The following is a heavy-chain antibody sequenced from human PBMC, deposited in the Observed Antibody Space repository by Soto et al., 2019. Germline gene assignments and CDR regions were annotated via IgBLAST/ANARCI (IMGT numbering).Heavy chain of an antibody. D-gene: IGHD3-3*01. CDR3: ARGQRFSDSFDP. CDR1: GGAISGYY. Sequence: QVQLQESGPGLVKPSETLSLTCTASGGAISGYYWTWIRQPAGKGLEWIGRIYSSGGTKYNPSLKSRVTMSLDTSKNQFSLILSSVTAADTAVYYCARGQRFSDSFDPWGQGTLVTVSS. J-gene: IGHJ5*02. CDR2: IYSSGGT. V-gene: IGHV4-4*07.